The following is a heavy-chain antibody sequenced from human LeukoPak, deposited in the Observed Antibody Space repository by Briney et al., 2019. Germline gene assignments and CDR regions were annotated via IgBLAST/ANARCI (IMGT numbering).Heavy chain of an antibody. Sequence: TGGSLRLSCAASVFTFSSYAMSWVRQAPGKGLEGVSAISGSGGRTYYVDSVKGRFTISRDNSKNTLYLQMNSLRAEDTAVYYCAKDEEWASGHYFDYWGQGTLVTVPS. D-gene: IGHD3-10*01. J-gene: IGHJ4*02. V-gene: IGHV3-23*01. CDR2: ISGSGGRT. CDR1: VFTFSSYA. CDR3: AKDEEWASGHYFDY.